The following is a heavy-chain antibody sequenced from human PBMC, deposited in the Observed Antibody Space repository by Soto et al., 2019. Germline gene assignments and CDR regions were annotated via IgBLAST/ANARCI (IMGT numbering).Heavy chain of an antibody. D-gene: IGHD1-7*01. CDR2: INPSRGSA. V-gene: IGHV1-46*01. J-gene: IGHJ3*01. CDR1: GYTFFKYF. CDR3: ARPLIGNTIDL. Sequence: ASVKVSCKASGYTFFKYFIHWVRQAPGQGLEWIGIINPSRGSATYGPIFQGRVSLTTDMPTSTVYMELSSLRSEDTAIYYCARPLIGNTIDLWGQGTSVTVS.